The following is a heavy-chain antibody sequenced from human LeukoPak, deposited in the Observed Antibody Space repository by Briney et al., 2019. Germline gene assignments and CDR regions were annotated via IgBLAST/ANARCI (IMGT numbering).Heavy chain of an antibody. CDR3: AKARSSSWWDY. V-gene: IGHV3-21*04. CDR2: ISSSSSYI. CDR1: GFTFSSYS. D-gene: IGHD6-13*01. Sequence: GGSLRLSCAASGFTFSSYSMNWVRQAPGKGLEWVSSISSSSSYIYYADSVKGRFTISRDNSKSTLYLQMNSLRAEDTAVYYCAKARSSSWWDYWGQGTLVTVSS. J-gene: IGHJ4*02.